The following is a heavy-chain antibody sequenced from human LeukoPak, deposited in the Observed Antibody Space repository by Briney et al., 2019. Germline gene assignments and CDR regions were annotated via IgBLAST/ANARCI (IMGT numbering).Heavy chain of an antibody. J-gene: IGHJ4*02. D-gene: IGHD6-13*01. CDR1: GGSINTYY. V-gene: IGHV4-4*07. CDR3: AREATAAASLDYFDY. Sequence: SETLSLTCTVSGGSINTYYWSWIRQPAGKGLEWIGRIYSSGSTNYNPSLKSRVTMSVDTSKNQFTLKLSSVTAADTAVYYCAREATAAASLDYFDYWGQGTLVTVCS. CDR2: IYSSGST.